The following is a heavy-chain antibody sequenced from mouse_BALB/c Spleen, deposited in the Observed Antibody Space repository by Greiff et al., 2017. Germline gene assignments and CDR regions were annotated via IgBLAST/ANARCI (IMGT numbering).Heavy chain of an antibody. D-gene: IGHD1-2*01. CDR3: TREAAFDY. CDR2: IDPETGGT. CDR1: GYTFTDYE. Sequence: QVHVKQSGAELVRPGASVTLSCKASGYTFTDYEMHWVKQTPVHGLEWIGAIDPETGGTAYNQKFKGKATLTADKSSSTAYMELRSLTSEDSAVYYCTREAAFDYWGQGTTLTVSS. J-gene: IGHJ2*01. V-gene: IGHV1-15*01.